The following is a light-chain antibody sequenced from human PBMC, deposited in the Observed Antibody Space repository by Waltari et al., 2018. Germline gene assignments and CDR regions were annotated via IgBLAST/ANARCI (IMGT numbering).Light chain of an antibody. CDR2: GTF. J-gene: IGKJ4*01. CDR3: QQYDISPLT. Sequence: EIVLTQSPGTLSLSPGEGATLSCRTSQTIRTTYLAWYQQKPGQAPTLLIYGTFTRATGIPDRFTGSGSGTDFSLTISSLDPEDFATYYCQQYDISPLTFGGGTKVEIK. CDR1: QTIRTTY. V-gene: IGKV3-20*01.